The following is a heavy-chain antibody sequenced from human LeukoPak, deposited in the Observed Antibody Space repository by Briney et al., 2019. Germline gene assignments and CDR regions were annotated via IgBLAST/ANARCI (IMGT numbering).Heavy chain of an antibody. CDR3: ARSRLWLFYYYYMDV. CDR1: GGSFSGYY. Sequence: SETLSLTCAVYGGSFSGYYWSWIRQPPGKGLEWIGEINHSGSTNYNPSLKSRVTISVDTSKNQFSLKLSSVTAADTAVYYCARSRLWLFYYYYMDVWGKGTTATVSS. V-gene: IGHV4-34*01. J-gene: IGHJ6*03. CDR2: INHSGST. D-gene: IGHD5-18*01.